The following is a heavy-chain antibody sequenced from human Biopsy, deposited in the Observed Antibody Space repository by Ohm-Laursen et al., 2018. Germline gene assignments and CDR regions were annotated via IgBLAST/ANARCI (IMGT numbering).Heavy chain of an antibody. V-gene: IGHV4-61*01. CDR3: ARGYAGLYEAFDF. CDR2: IYNDVST. CDR1: GASVSSGSYD. Sequence: PSETLSLTCTVSGASVSSGSYDWSWIRQPPGKGLEWIGNIYNDVSTKYNPSLRSRVTISADKSTSQFSLKLRSVTAADTAVYYCARGYAGLYEAFDFWGQGTVVTVAS. J-gene: IGHJ3*01. D-gene: IGHD5-18*01.